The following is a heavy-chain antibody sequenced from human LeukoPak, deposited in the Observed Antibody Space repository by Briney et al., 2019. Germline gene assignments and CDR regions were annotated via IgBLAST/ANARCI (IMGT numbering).Heavy chain of an antibody. D-gene: IGHD3-3*01. J-gene: IGHJ6*03. V-gene: IGHV1-8*03. CDR1: GYTFTSYD. CDR3: ARVPAPIYGGVYYYYYMDV. Sequence: PRASVKVSCKASGYTFTSYDINWVRQATGQGLEWMGWMNPNSGNTGYAQKFQGRVTITGNTSISTAYMELSSLRSEDTAVYYCARVPAPIYGGVYYYYYMDVWGKGTTVTVSS. CDR2: MNPNSGNT.